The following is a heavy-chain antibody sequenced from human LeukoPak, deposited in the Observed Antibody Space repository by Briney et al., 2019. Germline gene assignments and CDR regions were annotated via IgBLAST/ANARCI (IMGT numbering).Heavy chain of an antibody. V-gene: IGHV1-18*01. CDR1: GYSFVYYG. Sequence: ASVKVSCKASGYSFVYYGFSWVRQAPGQGLEWLGWISAYNGNRNYAQKVEGRVTMTTDTSTSTAYLELRGLRPDDTAVYYCARDDSGAKVDIDYWGQGTLLIVSS. CDR3: ARDDSGAKVDIDY. CDR2: ISAYNGNR. J-gene: IGHJ4*02. D-gene: IGHD5-12*01.